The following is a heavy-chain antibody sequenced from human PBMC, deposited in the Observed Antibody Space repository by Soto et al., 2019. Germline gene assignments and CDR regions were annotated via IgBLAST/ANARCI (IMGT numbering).Heavy chain of an antibody. D-gene: IGHD5-12*01. CDR1: GGSFSGYY. CDR2: INHSGST. J-gene: IGHJ4*02. CDR3: ARGANRDGYNPFDY. V-gene: IGHV4-34*01. Sequence: SETLSLTCAVYGGSFSGYYWSWIRQPPGKGLEWIGEINHSGSTNYNPSLKSRLTISVDTSKNQFSLKLSSVTAADTAVYYCARGANRDGYNPFDYWGQGPLVTVSS.